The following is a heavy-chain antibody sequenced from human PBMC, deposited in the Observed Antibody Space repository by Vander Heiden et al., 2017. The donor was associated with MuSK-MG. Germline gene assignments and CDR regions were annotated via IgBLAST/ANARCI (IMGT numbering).Heavy chain of an antibody. D-gene: IGHD1-1*01. CDR2: IYHSGST. CDR3: ARSARGLANSEGYYYYGMDV. Sequence: QVQLQESGPGLVKPSGTLSLTCAVPGGSISSSNWWSWVRQPPGKGLEWIGEIYHSGSTNYNPSLKSRVTISVDKSKNQFSLKLSSVTAADTAVYYCARSARGLANSEGYYYYGMDVWGQGTTVTVSS. J-gene: IGHJ6*02. CDR1: GGSISSSNW. V-gene: IGHV4-4*02.